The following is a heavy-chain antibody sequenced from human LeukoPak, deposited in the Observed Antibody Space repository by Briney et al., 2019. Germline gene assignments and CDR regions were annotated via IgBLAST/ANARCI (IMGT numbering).Heavy chain of an antibody. J-gene: IGHJ4*02. CDR1: GFTFSIYA. V-gene: IGHV3-23*01. Sequence: GGSLRLSCAASGFTFSIYAMSWVRQAPGKGLEWVSVISGSAGNPYYADSVKGRFTISRDNSKNTLYLQMNSLRAEDTAVYYCAGVTQQFDYCGQGTLVTVSS. D-gene: IGHD2-21*02. CDR3: AGVTQQFDY. CDR2: ISGSAGNP.